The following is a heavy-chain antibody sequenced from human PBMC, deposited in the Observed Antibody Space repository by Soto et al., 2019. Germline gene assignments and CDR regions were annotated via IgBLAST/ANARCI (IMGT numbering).Heavy chain of an antibody. D-gene: IGHD2-15*01. V-gene: IGHV1-2*02. Sequence: ASVKVSCTASGYPFTGYLIHWVRQAPGQGFEWMGWVDPNGGATDYAPKFQGRVTMTRDTSISTAYMDLSRLTSDDTAIYYCAREPTPGSYSIDDWGQGALVTVSS. CDR1: GYPFTGYL. J-gene: IGHJ4*02. CDR2: VDPNGGAT. CDR3: AREPTPGSYSIDD.